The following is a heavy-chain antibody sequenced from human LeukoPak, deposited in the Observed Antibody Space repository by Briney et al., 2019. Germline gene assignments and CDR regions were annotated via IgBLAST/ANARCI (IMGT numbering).Heavy chain of an antibody. V-gene: IGHV3-74*01. J-gene: IGHJ4*02. D-gene: IGHD5-18*01. CDR2: LNTDGSST. Sequence: GGSLRLSCAASGFTFSRYWMHWVRQAPGKGLVWVSRLNTDGSSTSYADSVKGRFTISRDNAKNTLYLQMNSLRAEDTAVYYCAREVNGYSNFDYWGQGTLVTVSS. CDR3: AREVNGYSNFDY. CDR1: GFTFSRYW.